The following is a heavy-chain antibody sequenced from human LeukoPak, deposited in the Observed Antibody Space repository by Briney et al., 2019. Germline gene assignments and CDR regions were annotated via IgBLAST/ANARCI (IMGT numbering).Heavy chain of an antibody. Sequence: PSETLSLTCTVSGGSINTYYWSWIRQPPGKGLEWIGYIYYSGTTNYNPSLKSRVAMSVDTSRNQFSLKLSSVTAADAAMYYCARDTGYYRNFDHWRQGTLVTVSS. D-gene: IGHD1-26*01. CDR1: GGSINTYY. J-gene: IGHJ4*02. CDR3: ARDTGYYRNFDH. V-gene: IGHV4-59*01. CDR2: IYYSGTT.